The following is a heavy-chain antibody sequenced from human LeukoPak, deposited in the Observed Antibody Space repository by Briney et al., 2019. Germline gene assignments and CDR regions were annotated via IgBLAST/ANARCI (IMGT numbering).Heavy chain of an antibody. Sequence: SETLSLTCAVYGGSFSSYYWSWIRQPPGKGLEWIGEINHSGSTNYNPSLESRVTISVDTSKNQFSLKLSSVTAADTAVYHCARGSGYCTNGVCSLYYFDYWGQGTLVTVSS. V-gene: IGHV4-34*01. CDR2: INHSGST. D-gene: IGHD2-8*01. CDR1: GGSFSSYY. CDR3: ARGSGYCTNGVCSLYYFDY. J-gene: IGHJ4*02.